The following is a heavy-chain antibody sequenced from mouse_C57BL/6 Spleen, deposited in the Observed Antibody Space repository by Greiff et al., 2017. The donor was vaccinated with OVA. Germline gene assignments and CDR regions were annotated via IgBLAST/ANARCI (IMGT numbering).Heavy chain of an antibody. Sequence: VQLKESGAELVKPGASVKLSCTASGFTITDYYMHWVQQRPGQGLEWIGGIDPGDGGTKYAAKFQGKATITAATSSNTAYLQLSSLTSADAAVYDYARESQYTWYFDVWGTGTTVTVSS. CDR1: GFTITDYY. D-gene: IGHD2-10*02. J-gene: IGHJ1*03. CDR3: ARESQYTWYFDV. CDR2: IDPGDGGT. V-gene: IGHV14-2*01.